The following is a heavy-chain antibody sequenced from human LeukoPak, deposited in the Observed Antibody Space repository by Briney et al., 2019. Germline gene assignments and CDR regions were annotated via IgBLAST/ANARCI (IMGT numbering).Heavy chain of an antibody. CDR2: INHSGST. CDR3: ARDRLGYCSSTSCYGPTTFDY. J-gene: IGHJ4*02. D-gene: IGHD2-2*01. Sequence: SETLSLTCAVYGGSFSGYYWSWIRQPPGKGLEWIGEINHSGSTNYNPSLKSRVTISVDTSKNQFSLKLSSVTAADTAVYYCARDRLGYCSSTSCYGPTTFDYWGQGTLVTVSS. V-gene: IGHV4-34*01. CDR1: GGSFSGYY.